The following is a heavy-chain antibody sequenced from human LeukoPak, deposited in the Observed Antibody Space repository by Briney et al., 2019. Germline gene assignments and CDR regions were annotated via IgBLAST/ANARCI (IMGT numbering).Heavy chain of an antibody. CDR3: ARVRYRLAETYIDY. V-gene: IGHV1-2*02. J-gene: IGHJ4*02. D-gene: IGHD3-16*01. Sequence: ASVKVSCKASGYTFTGYYMHWVRQAPGQGLQWMGWINPNSGDTNYAQKFQGRVTMTRDTSVSTAYMELSRLRSDDTAVYYCARVRYRLAETYIDYWGQGTLVTVSS. CDR2: INPNSGDT. CDR1: GYTFTGYY.